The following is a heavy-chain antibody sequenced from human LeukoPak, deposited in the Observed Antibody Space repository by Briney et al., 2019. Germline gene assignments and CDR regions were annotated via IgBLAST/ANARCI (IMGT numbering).Heavy chain of an antibody. J-gene: IGHJ4*02. CDR2: ISSTGSYI. CDR1: GFIFNSYG. CDR3: ARSEGGSENY. Sequence: PGGSLRLSCEASGFIFNSYGMNWIRQAPGRGLEWVSSISSTGSYIFYADSVKGRFTISRDDAKNSVYLQMNALRAEDTGIYYCARSEGGSENYWGQGILVAFSS. D-gene: IGHD1-26*01. V-gene: IGHV3-21*01.